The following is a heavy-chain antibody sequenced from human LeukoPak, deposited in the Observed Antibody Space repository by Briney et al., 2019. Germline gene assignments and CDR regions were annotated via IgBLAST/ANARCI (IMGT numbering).Heavy chain of an antibody. CDR2: ISTYNGNT. Sequence: ASVKVSCKSSGYTFTSYGISWVRQAPGQGLEWMGWISTYNGNTNYAQKLQGRVTVTTDTSTSTAYMELRSLRSDETAVYYCARDLDDSSGWFGLLDYWGQGTLVTVSS. V-gene: IGHV1-18*01. CDR3: ARDLDDSSGWFGLLDY. CDR1: GYTFTSYG. J-gene: IGHJ4*02. D-gene: IGHD6-19*01.